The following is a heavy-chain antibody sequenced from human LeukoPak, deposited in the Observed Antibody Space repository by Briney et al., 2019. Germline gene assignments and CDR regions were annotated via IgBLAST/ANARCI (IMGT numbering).Heavy chain of an antibody. CDR3: ARDADYYDSSGYSGYFDY. V-gene: IGHV3-7*01. Sequence: GGSLRLSCAASGFTFSSYWMSWVRQAPGKGLEWVANINQDGSAKNYVDSVKGRFTISRDNAKNSLYLQMNSLRAEDTAVYYCARDADYYDSSGYSGYFDYWGQGTLVTVSS. CDR1: GFTFSSYW. CDR2: INQDGSAK. D-gene: IGHD3-22*01. J-gene: IGHJ4*02.